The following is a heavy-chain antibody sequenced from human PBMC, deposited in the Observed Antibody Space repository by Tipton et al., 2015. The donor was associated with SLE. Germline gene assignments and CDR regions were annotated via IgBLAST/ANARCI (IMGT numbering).Heavy chain of an antibody. V-gene: IGHV3-64*02. Sequence: SLRLSCAASGFTFSSYAMHWVRQAPGKGLEYVSAISSNGGSTYYADSVKGRFTISRDNSKNTLYLQMNSLRAEDTAVYYCAKDIAVAALPIFDYWGQGTLVTVSS. CDR3: AKDIAVAALPIFDY. CDR2: ISSNGGST. D-gene: IGHD6-19*01. CDR1: GFTFSSYA. J-gene: IGHJ4*02.